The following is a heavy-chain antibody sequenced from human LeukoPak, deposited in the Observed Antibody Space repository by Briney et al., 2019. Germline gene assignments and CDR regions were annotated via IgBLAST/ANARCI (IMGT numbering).Heavy chain of an antibody. CDR1: GYAFSSYD. CDR3: ARGRTDCNNGVCYSNYYYMDV. V-gene: IGHV1-8*01. Sequence: SVKVSCKTSGYAFSSYDINWVRQAPGQGLEWMGWMNPNTGHTGSAEQFQGRVTMTRNTSISTAYMELSSLKSEDTATYYCARGRTDCNNGVCYSNYYYMDVWGRGTTVTVSS. CDR2: MNPNTGHT. J-gene: IGHJ6*03. D-gene: IGHD2-8*01.